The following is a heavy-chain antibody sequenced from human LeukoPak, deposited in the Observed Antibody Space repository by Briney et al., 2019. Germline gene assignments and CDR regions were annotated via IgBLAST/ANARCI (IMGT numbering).Heavy chain of an antibody. CDR2: IIPIFGTA. CDR3: AREGSYYYDSSGYYY. CDR1: GGTFSSYA. D-gene: IGHD3-22*01. V-gene: IGHV1-69*05. Sequence: GASVKVSCKASGGTFSSYAISWVRQAPGQGLEWMGGIIPIFGTAKYAQKFQGRVTMTTDTSTSTAYMELRSLRSDDTAVYYCAREGSYYYDSSGYYYWGQGTLVTVSS. J-gene: IGHJ4*02.